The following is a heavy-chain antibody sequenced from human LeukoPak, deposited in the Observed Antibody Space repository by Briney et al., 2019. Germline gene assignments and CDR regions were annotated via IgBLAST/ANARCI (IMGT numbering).Heavy chain of an antibody. CDR3: ARGSLWFGSKFDY. J-gene: IGHJ4*02. CDR1: GYTFTGYY. CDR2: INPNSGGT. D-gene: IGHD3-10*01. Sequence: VASVKVSCKASGYTFTGYYMHWVRQAPGQGLEWMGWINPNSGGTNYAQKFQGRVTMTRDTSISTAYMELSRLRSDDTAVYYCARGSLWFGSKFDYWGQGTLVTVSS. V-gene: IGHV1-2*02.